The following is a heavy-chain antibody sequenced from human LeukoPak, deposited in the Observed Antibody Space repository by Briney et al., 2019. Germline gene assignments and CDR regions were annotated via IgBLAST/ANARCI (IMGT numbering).Heavy chain of an antibody. Sequence: PAGGSLRLSCAASGFTFSSYGMHWVRQAPGKGLEWVSAISGSGGSTYYADSVKGRFTISRDNSKNTLYLQMNSLRAEDTAVYYCAKDLHRGRSGGSCYDYWGQGTLVTVSS. CDR2: ISGSGGST. D-gene: IGHD2-15*01. CDR1: GFTFSSYG. CDR3: AKDLHRGRSGGSCYDY. V-gene: IGHV3-23*01. J-gene: IGHJ4*02.